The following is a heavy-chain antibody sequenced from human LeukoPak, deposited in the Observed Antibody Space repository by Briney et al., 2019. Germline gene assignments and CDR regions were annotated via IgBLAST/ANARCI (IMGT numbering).Heavy chain of an antibody. CDR1: GGSFSGYY. CDR2: INHRERT. CDR3: ADLLVC. D-gene: IGHD3-16*01. V-gene: IGHV4-34*01. J-gene: IGHJ3*01. Sequence: SETLSLTCAVYGGSFSGYYWSWIPEPPGEGGECIGEINHRERTTYNPPLKSRVTISVHTTKNQFSPHVNSVAPADTCVYYCADLLVCWGQGKMVTVSS.